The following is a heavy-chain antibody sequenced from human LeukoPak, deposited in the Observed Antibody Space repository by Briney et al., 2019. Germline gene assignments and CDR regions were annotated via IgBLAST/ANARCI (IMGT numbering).Heavy chain of an antibody. D-gene: IGHD3-16*01. Sequence: QPGGSLRLPCAASGFTFSSYEMNWVRQAPGKGLEWVSVIYSGGSTYYADSVKGRFTISRDNSKNTLYLQMNSLRAEDTAVYYCARGRVGVLWAFDIWGQGTMVTVSS. CDR2: IYSGGST. J-gene: IGHJ3*02. CDR1: GFTFSSYE. V-gene: IGHV3-66*01. CDR3: ARGRVGVLWAFDI.